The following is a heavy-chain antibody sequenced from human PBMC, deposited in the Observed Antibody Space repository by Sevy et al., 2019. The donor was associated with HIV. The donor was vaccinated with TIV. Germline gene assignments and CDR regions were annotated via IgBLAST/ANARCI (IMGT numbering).Heavy chain of an antibody. D-gene: IGHD5-18*01. CDR3: ARGEDSAMIDY. V-gene: IGHV4-39*01. CDR1: GGSISSGGYY. CDR2: MYYDWSG. J-gene: IGHJ4*02. Sequence: SETLSLTCTVSGGSISSGGYYWGWIRQPPGKGLEWIGTMYYDWSGYYNPSLQSRVSMSVDTSKNQFSLNLSSVTAADTAVYFCARGEDSAMIDYWGQGTLVTVSS.